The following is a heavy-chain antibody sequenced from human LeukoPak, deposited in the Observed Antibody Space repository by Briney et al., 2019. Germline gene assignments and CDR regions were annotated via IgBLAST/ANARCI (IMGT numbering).Heavy chain of an antibody. Sequence: GGSLRLSCAASGFTFSSYWMHWVRQAPGKGLVWVSRINSDGSSTYYADSVKGRFTISRDNSKNTLYLQMNSLRAEDTALYYCARVWELSFDYWGQGTLVTVSS. J-gene: IGHJ4*02. CDR2: INSDGSST. V-gene: IGHV3-74*01. D-gene: IGHD1-26*01. CDR1: GFTFSSYW. CDR3: ARVWELSFDY.